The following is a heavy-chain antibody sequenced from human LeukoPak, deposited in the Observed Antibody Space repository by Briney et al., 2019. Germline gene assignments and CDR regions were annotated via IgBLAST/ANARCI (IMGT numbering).Heavy chain of an antibody. Sequence: SETLSLTCTVSGGSISSSSYYWGWIRQPPGKGLEWIGSTYYSGSTYYNPSLKSRVTISVDTSKNQFFLKLSSVTAADTAVYYCAREDIVVVPAAVFDYWGQGTLVTVSS. J-gene: IGHJ4*02. CDR3: AREDIVVVPAAVFDY. D-gene: IGHD2-2*01. CDR2: TYYSGST. CDR1: GGSISSSSYY. V-gene: IGHV4-39*07.